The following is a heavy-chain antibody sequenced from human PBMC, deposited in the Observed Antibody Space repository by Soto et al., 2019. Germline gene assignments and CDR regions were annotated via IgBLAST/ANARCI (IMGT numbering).Heavy chain of an antibody. Sequence: PGGSLRLSCAASGFTFSSYAMSWVRQAPGKGLEWVSAISGSGGSTYYADSVKGRFTISRDNSKNTLYLQMNSLRAEDTAVYYYAKGMLGLRVGELSSPSHNWFDPWGQGTLVTVAS. D-gene: IGHD3-16*02. V-gene: IGHV3-23*01. J-gene: IGHJ5*02. CDR3: AKGMLGLRVGELSSPSHNWFDP. CDR2: ISGSGGST. CDR1: GFTFSSYA.